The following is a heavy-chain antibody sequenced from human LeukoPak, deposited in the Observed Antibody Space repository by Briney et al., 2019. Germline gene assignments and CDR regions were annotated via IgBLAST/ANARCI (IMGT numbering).Heavy chain of an antibody. D-gene: IGHD6-13*01. CDR1: GGSISSGDYY. CDR3: ARGFRYSSKGFDP. CDR2: IYYSGST. V-gene: IGHV4-61*08. Sequence: SQTLSLTCTVSGGSISSGDYYWSWIRQPPGKGLEWIGYIYYSGSTNYNPSLKSRVTISVDTSKNQFSLKLSSVTAADTAVYYCARGFRYSSKGFDPWGQGTLVTVSS. J-gene: IGHJ5*02.